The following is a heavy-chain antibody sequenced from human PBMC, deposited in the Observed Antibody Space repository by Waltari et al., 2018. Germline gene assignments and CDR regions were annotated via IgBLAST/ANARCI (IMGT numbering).Heavy chain of an antibody. CDR1: GYTFTSYA. CDR2: INAGNGNT. CDR3: ARDPEVVVITGLDY. J-gene: IGHJ4*02. D-gene: IGHD3-22*01. V-gene: IGHV1-3*01. Sequence: QVQLVQSGAEVKKPGASVKVSCKASGYTFTSYAMHWVRQAPGQRLEWMGWINAGNGNTKYSKKFQGRVTITRDTSASTAYMELSSLRSEDTAVYYCARDPEVVVITGLDYWGQGTLVTVSS.